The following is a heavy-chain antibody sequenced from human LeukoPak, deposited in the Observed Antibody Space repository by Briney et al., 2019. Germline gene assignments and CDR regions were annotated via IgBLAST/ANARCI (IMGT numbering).Heavy chain of an antibody. CDR3: ARGGQSRYCSSTSCYDY. D-gene: IGHD2-2*01. J-gene: IGHJ4*02. CDR1: GGSISSSNW. CDR2: IYHSGST. V-gene: IGHV4-4*02. Sequence: RPSGTLSLTCAVSGGSISSSNWWSWVRQPPGKGLEWIGEIYHSGSTNYNPSLKSRVTISVDKSKNQFSLELSSVTAADTAVYYCARGGQSRYCSSTSCYDYWGQGTLVTVSS.